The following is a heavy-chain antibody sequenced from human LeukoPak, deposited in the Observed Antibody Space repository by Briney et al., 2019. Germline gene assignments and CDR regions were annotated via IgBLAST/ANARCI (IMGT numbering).Heavy chain of an antibody. J-gene: IGHJ4*02. V-gene: IGHV1-8*01. Sequence: GASVKVSCKASGYTFTSYDINWVRQATGQGLEWMGWMNPNSGNTGYAQKFQGRVTMTRNTSISTAYMELSSLRSEDTAVYYCARSFGGNNYELGIGYWGQGTLVTVSS. CDR1: GYTFTSYD. CDR2: MNPNSGNT. CDR3: ARSFGGNNYELGIGY. D-gene: IGHD3-16*01.